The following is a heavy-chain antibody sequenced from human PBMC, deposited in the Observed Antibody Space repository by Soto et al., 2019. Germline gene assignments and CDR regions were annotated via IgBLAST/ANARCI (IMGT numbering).Heavy chain of an antibody. J-gene: IGHJ4*02. CDR3: ARDPVVIYPYFDY. Sequence: PGGSLRLSCAASGFTFSSYGMHWVRQAPGKGLEWVAVIWYDGSNKYYADSVKGRFTISRDNSKNTLYLQMNSLRAEDTAVYYCARDPVVIYPYFDYWGQGTLVTVSS. V-gene: IGHV3-33*01. CDR2: IWYDGSNK. CDR1: GFTFSSYG. D-gene: IGHD3-22*01.